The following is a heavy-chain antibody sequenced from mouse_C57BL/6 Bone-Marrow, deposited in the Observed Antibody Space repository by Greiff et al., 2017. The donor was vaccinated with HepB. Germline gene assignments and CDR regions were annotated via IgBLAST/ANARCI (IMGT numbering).Heavy chain of an antibody. CDR1: GYTFTDYY. J-gene: IGHJ2*01. Sequence: EVQLVESGPVLVKPGASVKMSCKASGYTFTDYYMNWVKQSHGKSLEWIGVINPYNGGTSYNQKFKGKATLTVDKSSSTAYMELNSLTSEDSAVYYCARSRWLLPYFDYWGQGTTLTVSS. V-gene: IGHV1-19*01. D-gene: IGHD2-3*01. CDR3: ARSRWLLPYFDY. CDR2: INPYNGGT.